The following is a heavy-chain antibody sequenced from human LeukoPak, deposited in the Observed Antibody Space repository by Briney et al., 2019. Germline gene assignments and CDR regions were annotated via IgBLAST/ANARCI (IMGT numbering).Heavy chain of an antibody. CDR3: ARVSSSSTYYYMDV. J-gene: IGHJ6*03. D-gene: IGHD6-13*01. CDR2: INWNGSST. CDR1: GFTFDDYG. Sequence: GGSLRLSCAASGFTFDDYGMSWVRQAPGKGLEWVSGINWNGSSTGYADSVKGRFTISRDNAKNSLYLQMNSLRAEDTALYHCARVSSSSTYYYMDVWGKGTTVTVSS. V-gene: IGHV3-20*01.